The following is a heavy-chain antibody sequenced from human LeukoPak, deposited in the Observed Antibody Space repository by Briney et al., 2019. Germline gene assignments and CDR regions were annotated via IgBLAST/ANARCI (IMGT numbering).Heavy chain of an antibody. Sequence: ASAKVSCKASGYTYTSDGISWVRQATGQWLELMGGNSAYNGNTNYAQKLQGRVTMTTDTSTSTAYMELRSLRSDDTAVYYCARDLFRRSKVSLIDYWGQGTLVTVSS. D-gene: IGHD5/OR15-5a*01. J-gene: IGHJ4*02. V-gene: IGHV1-18*01. CDR1: GYTYTSDG. CDR2: NSAYNGNT. CDR3: ARDLFRRSKVSLIDY.